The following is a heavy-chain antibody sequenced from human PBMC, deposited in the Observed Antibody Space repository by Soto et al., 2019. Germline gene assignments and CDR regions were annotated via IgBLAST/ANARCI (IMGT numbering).Heavy chain of an antibody. CDR2: VSHDGSNK. CDR3: ARVSIAVAGIAYYFDY. CDR1: GFSVSSCA. J-gene: IGHJ4*02. D-gene: IGHD6-19*01. V-gene: IGHV3-30-3*01. Sequence: QVQPAESGGGVVQPGRSLRLSCAASGFSVSSCAMHWVRQAPGKGLEWVAVVSHDGSNKYYADSVKGRVTISRDNSINTVYLQMNSLRAEDTAVYYCARVSIAVAGIAYYFDYWGQGTLVTVSS.